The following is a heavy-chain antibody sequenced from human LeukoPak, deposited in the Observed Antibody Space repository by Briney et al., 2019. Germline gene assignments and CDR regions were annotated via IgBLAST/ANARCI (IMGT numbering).Heavy chain of an antibody. CDR1: GGSISSGSYY. CDR3: ARGDVVVPAAIQAGYFQH. CDR2: IYYSGST. D-gene: IGHD2-2*02. J-gene: IGHJ1*01. Sequence: PSETLSLTCTVSGGSISSGSYYWSWIRQPPGKGLEWIGYIYYSGSTNYNPPLKSRVTISVDTSKNQFSLKLSSVTAADTAVYYCARGDVVVPAAIQAGYFQHWGQGTLVTVSS. V-gene: IGHV4-61*01.